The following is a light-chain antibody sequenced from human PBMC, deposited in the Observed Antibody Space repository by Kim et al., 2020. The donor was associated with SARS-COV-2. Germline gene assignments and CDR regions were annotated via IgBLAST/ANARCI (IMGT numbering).Light chain of an antibody. J-gene: IGKJ1*01. CDR3: QQYDDSSSWT. Sequence: PGERATLSCRASQSVSRNYVAWYQQKPGQAPRLLIYGASIRATGIPDRFSGSGSGTDFSLTISRLEPGDFAVYYCQQYDDSSSWTFGQGTKVDIK. CDR1: QSVSRNY. V-gene: IGKV3-20*01. CDR2: GAS.